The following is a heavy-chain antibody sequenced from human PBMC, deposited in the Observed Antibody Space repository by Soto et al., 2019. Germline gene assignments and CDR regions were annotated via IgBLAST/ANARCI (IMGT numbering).Heavy chain of an antibody. J-gene: IGHJ4*01. V-gene: IGHV3-74*01. CDR2: ISNDDNSA. Sequence: GGSLRLSCAASGFRFSDYWIHWVRQVPGKGLAWVSHISNDDNSATYADSVKGRFTISRDDAKNTVYLQMNSLRADDTAVYYCVRDSARTFDYWGRGTLVTVSS. D-gene: IGHD3-10*01. CDR3: VRDSARTFDY. CDR1: GFRFSDYW.